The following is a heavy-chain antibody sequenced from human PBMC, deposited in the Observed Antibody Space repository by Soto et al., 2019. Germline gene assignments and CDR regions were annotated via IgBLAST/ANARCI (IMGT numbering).Heavy chain of an antibody. D-gene: IGHD5-18*01. CDR3: ARVPPGDSYGFYYYGMDV. Sequence: SETLSLTCAVSGGSISSSNWWSWVRQPPGKGLEGIGEIYHSGSTNSNPSLKSRVTISVDKSKNQFSLKLSSVTAADTAVYYCARVPPGDSYGFYYYGMDVWGQGTTVTVSS. CDR2: IYHSGST. V-gene: IGHV4-4*02. J-gene: IGHJ6*02. CDR1: GGSISSSNW.